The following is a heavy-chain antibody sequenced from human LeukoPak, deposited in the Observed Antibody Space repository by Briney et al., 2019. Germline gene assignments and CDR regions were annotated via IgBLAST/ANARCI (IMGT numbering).Heavy chain of an antibody. CDR2: IYYSGST. V-gene: IGHV4-59*01. Sequence: PSETLSLTCTVSGGSISSYYWSWIRQPPGKGLEWIGYIYYSGSTNYNPSLKSRVTISVDTSKNQFSLKLSSVIAADTAVYYCAGGEVIAAAAAAFDYSGQGTLVTVSS. CDR3: AGGEVIAAAAAAFDY. J-gene: IGHJ4*02. D-gene: IGHD6-13*01. CDR1: GGSISSYY.